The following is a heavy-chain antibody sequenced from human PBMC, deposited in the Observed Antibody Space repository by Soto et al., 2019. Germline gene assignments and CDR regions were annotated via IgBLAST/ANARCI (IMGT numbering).Heavy chain of an antibody. CDR1: GGSFSGYY. J-gene: IGHJ6*03. CDR3: ARGGDSKGYYYYYMDV. V-gene: IGHV4-34*01. Sequence: SETLSLTCAVYGGSFSGYYWSWIRQPPGKGLEWIGEINHSGSTNYNPSLKSRVTISVDTSKNQFSLKLSSVTAADTAVYYCARGGDSKGYYYYYMDVWGKGTTVTVSS. CDR2: INHSGST. D-gene: IGHD4-4*01.